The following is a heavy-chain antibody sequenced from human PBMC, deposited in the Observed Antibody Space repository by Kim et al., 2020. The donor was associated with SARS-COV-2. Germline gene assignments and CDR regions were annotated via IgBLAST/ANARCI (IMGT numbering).Heavy chain of an antibody. D-gene: IGHD1-26*01. V-gene: IGHV3-30*18. Sequence: GGSLRLSCAASGFTFSSYGMHWVRQAPGKGLEWVAVISYDGSNKYYADSVKGRFTISRDNSKNTLYLQMNSLRAEDTAVYYCAKEGGSFKMQYYFDYWG. J-gene: IGHJ4*01. CDR2: ISYDGSNK. CDR3: AKEGGSFKMQYYFDY. CDR1: GFTFSSYG.